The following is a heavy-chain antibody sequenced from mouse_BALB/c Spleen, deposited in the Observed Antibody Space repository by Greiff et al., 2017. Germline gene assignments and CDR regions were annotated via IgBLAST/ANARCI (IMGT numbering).Heavy chain of an antibody. V-gene: IGHV2-9*02. Sequence: QVQLQQSGPGLVAPSQSLSITCTVSGFSLTSYGVHWVRQPPGKGLEWLGVIWAGGSTNYNSALMSRLSISKDNSKSQVFLKMNSLQTDDTAMYYCARTYTATSYAMDYWGQGTSVTVSS. CDR1: GFSLTSYG. CDR2: IWAGGST. CDR3: ARTYTATSYAMDY. D-gene: IGHD1-2*01. J-gene: IGHJ4*01.